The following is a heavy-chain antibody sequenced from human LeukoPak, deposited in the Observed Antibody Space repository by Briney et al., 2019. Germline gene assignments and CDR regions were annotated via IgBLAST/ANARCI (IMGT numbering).Heavy chain of an antibody. CDR2: ISGGGGST. Sequence: RPGGSLRLSCAASGITFSSYAMSWVRQAPGKGLEWFSAISGGGGSTYYADSVKGRFTISRDNSKNTLYLQMNNLRAEDTAVYYCARVGIVGATGPFDYWGQGTLVTVSS. J-gene: IGHJ4*02. CDR1: GITFSSYA. V-gene: IGHV3-23*01. CDR3: ARVGIVGATGPFDY. D-gene: IGHD1-26*01.